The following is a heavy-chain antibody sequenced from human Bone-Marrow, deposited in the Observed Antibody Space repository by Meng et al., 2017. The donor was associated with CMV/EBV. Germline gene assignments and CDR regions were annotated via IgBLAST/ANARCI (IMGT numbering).Heavy chain of an antibody. CDR1: GGTFSSYA. V-gene: IGHV1-69*05. D-gene: IGHD1-26*01. CDR3: ARGGGWPSVYYFDY. J-gene: IGHJ4*02. CDR2: IIPIFGTA. Sequence: SVKVSCKASGGTFSSYAISWVRQAPGQGLEWTGGIIPIFGTANYAQKFQGRVTITTDESTSTAYMELSSLRSEDTAVYYCARGGGWPSVYYFDYWGQGTLVTVSS.